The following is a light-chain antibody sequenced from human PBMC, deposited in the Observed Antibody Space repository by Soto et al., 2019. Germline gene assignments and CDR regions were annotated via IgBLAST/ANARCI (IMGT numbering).Light chain of an antibody. CDR2: AAS. V-gene: IGKV1-39*01. Sequence: DIQMTQSPSSLSASVGDRVTITCRASQRISTYLNWYQQQPGKAPKHLIYAASNFQSGGQSRFSGSGSGTNFTLTISSLQPEDFATYYCQQSYSTPYTVGQGNKRESK. CDR3: QQSYSTPYT. CDR1: QRISTY. J-gene: IGKJ2*01.